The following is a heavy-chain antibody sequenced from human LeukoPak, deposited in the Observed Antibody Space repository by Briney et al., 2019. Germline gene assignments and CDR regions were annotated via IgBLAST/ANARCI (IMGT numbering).Heavy chain of an antibody. CDR1: GYTFTSYD. Sequence: ASVKVSCKASGYTFTSYDINWVRQATGQGLEWMGWMNPNSCNTGYAQKFQGRVTMTRNTSISTAYMELSSLRSEDTAVYYCARGRILYSTPRLFDPWGQGTLVTVSS. V-gene: IGHV1-8*01. J-gene: IGHJ5*02. D-gene: IGHD2-8*01. CDR3: ARGRILYSTPRLFDP. CDR2: MNPNSCNT.